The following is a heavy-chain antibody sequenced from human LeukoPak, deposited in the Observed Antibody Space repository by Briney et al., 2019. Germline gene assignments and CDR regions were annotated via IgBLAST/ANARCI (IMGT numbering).Heavy chain of an antibody. CDR3: ANLYRNDY. J-gene: IGHJ4*02. Sequence: GGSLRLSCAASGFTFSSYAMSWVRQAPGKGLEWVSAIVGSGASTYYADSVKGRFTISRDNSKNTLHLQMNSLRAEDTAVYYCANLYRNDYWGQGTLVTVSS. D-gene: IGHD4-11*01. CDR1: GFTFSSYA. V-gene: IGHV3-23*01. CDR2: IVGSGAST.